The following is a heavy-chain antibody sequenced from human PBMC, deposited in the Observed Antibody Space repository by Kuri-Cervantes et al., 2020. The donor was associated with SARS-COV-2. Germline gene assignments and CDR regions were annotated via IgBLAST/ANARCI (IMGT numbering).Heavy chain of an antibody. CDR3: AIRVEKGVGDYYYYYYMDV. V-gene: IGHV1-69*05. CDR2: IIPIFGTA. Sequence: SVKVSCKASGGTFSSYAISWVRQAPGQGLEWMGGIIPIFGTANYAQKFQGRVTITTDEFTSTAYMELSSLRSEDTAVYYCAIRVEKGVGDYYYYYYMDVWGKGTTVTVS. D-gene: IGHD3-10*01. CDR1: GGTFSSYA. J-gene: IGHJ6*03.